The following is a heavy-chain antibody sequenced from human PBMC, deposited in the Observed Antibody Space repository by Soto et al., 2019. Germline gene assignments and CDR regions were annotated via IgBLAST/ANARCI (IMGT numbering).Heavy chain of an antibody. CDR3: ARGNCSSPNCYSFSGYYGMDV. V-gene: IGHV4-4*07. Sequence: SETLSLTCTVSGGSISSYYWSWIRQPAGKGLEWIGRIYTSGSTNYNPSLRSRVTMSLDTSKNQFSLKLTSVTAADTALYYCARGNCSSPNCYSFSGYYGMDVWGQGTTVTVSS. J-gene: IGHJ6*02. D-gene: IGHD2-2*01. CDR2: IYTSGST. CDR1: GGSISSYY.